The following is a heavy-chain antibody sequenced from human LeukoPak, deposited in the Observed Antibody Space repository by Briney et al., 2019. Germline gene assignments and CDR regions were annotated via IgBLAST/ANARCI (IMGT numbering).Heavy chain of an antibody. CDR3: ARGRLWFSYFDY. J-gene: IGHJ4*02. CDR2: IIPIFGTA. V-gene: IGHV1-69*05. CDR1: GGTFSSYA. D-gene: IGHD3-10*01. Sequence: SVKVSCKASGGTFSSYAISWVRQAPGQGLEWMGGIIPIFGTANYAQKFQGRVTITTDESTSTAYMELSSLRSEDTAAYYCARGRLWFSYFDYWGQGTLVTVSS.